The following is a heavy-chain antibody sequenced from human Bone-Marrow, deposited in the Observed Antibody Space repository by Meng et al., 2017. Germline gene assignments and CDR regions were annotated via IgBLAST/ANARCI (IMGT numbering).Heavy chain of an antibody. J-gene: IGHJ4*02. CDR2: IYHSGST. D-gene: IGHD3-22*01. CDR1: GGSISSSNW. V-gene: IGHV4-4*02. Sequence: ESGPGLVKPSETLSLICAGSGGSISSSNWWSWVRQPPGKGLEWIGEIYHSGSTNYNPSLKSRVTISVDKSKNQFSLKLSSVTAADTAVYYCARDSRTYYYDSSGYTFDYWGQGTLVTVSS. CDR3: ARDSRTYYYDSSGYTFDY.